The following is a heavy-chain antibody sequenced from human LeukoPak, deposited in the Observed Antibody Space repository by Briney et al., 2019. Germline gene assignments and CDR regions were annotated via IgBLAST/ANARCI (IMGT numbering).Heavy chain of an antibody. CDR2: IYPVDSDT. D-gene: IGHD6-19*01. V-gene: IGHV5-51*01. J-gene: IGHJ4*02. Sequence: GESLKISCKGSGYSFTSYWIGWVRQMPGKGLEWMGIIYPVDSDTRYSPSFQGQVTISADKSISTAHLQWTSLKASDTAMYYCARHLGIAVAGTVAPDYWGQGTLVTVSS. CDR3: ARHLGIAVAGTVAPDY. CDR1: GYSFTSYW.